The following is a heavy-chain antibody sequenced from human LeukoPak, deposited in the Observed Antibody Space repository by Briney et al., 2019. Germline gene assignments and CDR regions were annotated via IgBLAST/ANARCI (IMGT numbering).Heavy chain of an antibody. CDR1: GGPISSYY. V-gene: IGHV4-59*01. CDR3: ARDRDTAILTAGRFDS. J-gene: IGHJ4*02. Sequence: SETLSLTCTVSGGPISSYYWSWIRQPPGERREWIGNIYYSGGTSYNTCPQSRDTISIDTYKNQYSLKLRSVTAADTALYYCARDRDTAILTAGRFDSWGQETLVTVSS. D-gene: IGHD5-18*01. CDR2: IYYSGGT.